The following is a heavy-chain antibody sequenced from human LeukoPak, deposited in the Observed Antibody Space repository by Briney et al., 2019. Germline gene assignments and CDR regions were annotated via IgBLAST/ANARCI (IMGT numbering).Heavy chain of an antibody. CDR2: IIPIFGTA. J-gene: IGHJ5*02. CDR3: ARDSGDYYGSGSYLVNWFDP. CDR1: GGTFSSYA. D-gene: IGHD3-10*01. V-gene: IGHV1-69*05. Sequence: SVKLSCKASGGTFSSYAISWVRQAPGQGLEWMGGIIPIFGTANYAQKFQGRVTITTDESTSTAYMELSSLRSEDTAVYYCARDSGDYYGSGSYLVNWFDPWGQGTLVTVSS.